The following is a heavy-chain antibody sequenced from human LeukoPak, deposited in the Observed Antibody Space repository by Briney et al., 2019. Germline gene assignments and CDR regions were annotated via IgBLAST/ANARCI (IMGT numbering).Heavy chain of an antibody. J-gene: IGHJ4*02. D-gene: IGHD4-17*01. CDR1: GGSISSYY. Sequence: SETLSLTCTVSGGSISSYYWSWIRQPPGKGLEWIGYIYYSGSTNYNPSLKSRVTISMDTSKNQFSLKLSSVTAADTAVYYCARHALYGDYVRFDYWGQGTLVTVSS. CDR2: IYYSGST. V-gene: IGHV4-59*08. CDR3: ARHALYGDYVRFDY.